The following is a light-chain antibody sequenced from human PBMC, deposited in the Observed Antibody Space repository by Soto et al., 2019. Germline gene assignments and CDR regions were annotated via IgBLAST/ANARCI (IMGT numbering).Light chain of an antibody. CDR2: GAS. J-gene: IGKJ1*01. V-gene: IGKV3-20*01. CDR3: QQYGRA. Sequence: EIVLTQSPGTLSLSPGERATLSCRASQSVPSNYLAWYQHKAGQAPRLLIYGASSRATGVSDRFSGSGSGTDFTLTISRLEPGDFAVYYCQQYGRAFGQGTKVEIK. CDR1: QSVPSNY.